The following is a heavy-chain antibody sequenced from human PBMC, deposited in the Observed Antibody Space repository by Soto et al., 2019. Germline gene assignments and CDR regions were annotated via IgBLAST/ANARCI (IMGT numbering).Heavy chain of an antibody. D-gene: IGHD5-12*01. CDR3: ARGPKDPDGDLGYRTHFDY. Sequence: QVQLVQSGAEVKKPGSSVKVSCKASGGTFSSYTISWVRQAPGQGLEWMGRIIPILGIANYAQKFQGRVTIPADKSTSTAYMELSSLRSEDTAVYYCARGPKDPDGDLGYRTHFDYWGQGTLVTVSS. CDR1: GGTFSSYT. CDR2: IIPILGIA. J-gene: IGHJ4*02. V-gene: IGHV1-69*02.